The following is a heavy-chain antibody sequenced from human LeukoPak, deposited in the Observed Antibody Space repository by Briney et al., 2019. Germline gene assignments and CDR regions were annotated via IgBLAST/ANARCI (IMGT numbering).Heavy chain of an antibody. V-gene: IGHV4-39*07. CDR3: ARLSAAVHLGAFDL. J-gene: IGHJ3*01. Sequence: PSETLSLTCAVSGASITSTKYFWGWIRQPPGKELELIGIISNSGSTDYNPSLKSRVTMSTDASKNQFSLRLTSVTAADTAVYYCARLSAAVHLGAFDLWGQGTMVTVSS. D-gene: IGHD3-3*01. CDR1: GASITSTKYF. CDR2: ISNSGST.